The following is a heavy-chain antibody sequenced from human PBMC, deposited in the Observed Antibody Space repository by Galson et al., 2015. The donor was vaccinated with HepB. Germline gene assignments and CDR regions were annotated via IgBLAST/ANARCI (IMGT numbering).Heavy chain of an antibody. CDR3: AKGSGGNDYSNYLRPYYYGMDV. Sequence: SLRLSCAASGFTFSSYAMSWVRQAPGKGLEWVSAISGSGGSTYYADSVKGRFTISRDNSKNTLYLQMNSLRAEDTAVYYCAKGSGGNDYSNYLRPYYYGMDVWGQGTTVTVSS. CDR2: ISGSGGST. CDR1: GFTFSSYA. D-gene: IGHD4-11*01. J-gene: IGHJ6*02. V-gene: IGHV3-23*01.